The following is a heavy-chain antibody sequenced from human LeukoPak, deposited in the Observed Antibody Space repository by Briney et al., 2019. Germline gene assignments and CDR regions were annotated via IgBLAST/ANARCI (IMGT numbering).Heavy chain of an antibody. D-gene: IGHD3-3*01. CDR2: IKSKTDGGTT. Sequence: GGSLRLSCAASGFTFSNAWMSWVRQAPGKGLEWVGRIKSKTDGGTTDYAAPVKGRFTISRDDSKNTLYLQMNSLKTEDTAVYYCTTESLTILRFLEWLLGYFDYWVQGTLVTVSS. J-gene: IGHJ4*02. V-gene: IGHV3-15*01. CDR3: TTESLTILRFLEWLLGYFDY. CDR1: GFTFSNAW.